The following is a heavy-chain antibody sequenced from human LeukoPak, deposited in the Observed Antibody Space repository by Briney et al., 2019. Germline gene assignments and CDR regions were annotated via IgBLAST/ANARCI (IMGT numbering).Heavy chain of an antibody. CDR3: AQQVGYCSSGSCYFTY. D-gene: IGHD2-15*01. CDR2: ISNTGGST. Sequence: GGSLRLSCAASGFSFNTYAMSWVRQAPGKGLEWVSAISNTGGSTYYADSVKGRFTISRDKSKNTLSLQINSLRAEDTAVYYCAQQVGYCSSGSCYFTYWGQGTLVTVSS. J-gene: IGHJ1*01. CDR1: GFSFNTYA. V-gene: IGHV3-23*01.